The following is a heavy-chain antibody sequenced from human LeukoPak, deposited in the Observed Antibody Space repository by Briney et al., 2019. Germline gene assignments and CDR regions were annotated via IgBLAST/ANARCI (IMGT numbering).Heavy chain of an antibody. Sequence: SETLSLTCTVSDASINTYYWSWTRQPPGKELEWIAYIHHSGGTNPNPSLKSRVTISIDTSKRQFSLKLSSVTAADTAVYYCGRHRSGDAYNPLDYWGPGTLVTVSS. D-gene: IGHD5-24*01. CDR3: GRHRSGDAYNPLDY. V-gene: IGHV4-59*08. CDR1: DASINTYY. CDR2: IHHSGGT. J-gene: IGHJ4*02.